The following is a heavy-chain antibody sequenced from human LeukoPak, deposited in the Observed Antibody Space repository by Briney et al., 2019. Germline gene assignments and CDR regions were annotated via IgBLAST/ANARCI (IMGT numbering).Heavy chain of an antibody. Sequence: PSETLSLTCTVSGGSFGRYYWSWIRQPPGKGLEWLGYIYYTGSTSYNPSLESRVTISLDTSRNQFSLKLTSVTAADTAVYYCARGRGYSYGTGYYFDYWGQGTLVTVSS. CDR1: GGSFGRYY. D-gene: IGHD5-18*01. J-gene: IGHJ4*02. CDR2: IYYTGST. V-gene: IGHV4-59*01. CDR3: ARGRGYSYGTGYYFDY.